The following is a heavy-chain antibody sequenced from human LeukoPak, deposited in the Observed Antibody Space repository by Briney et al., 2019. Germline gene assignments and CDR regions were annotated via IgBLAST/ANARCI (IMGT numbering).Heavy chain of an antibody. Sequence: GGSLRLSCAASGFTFSSYSMNWVRQAPGKGLEWVSYISSSSSTIYYADSVKGRFTISRDNAKNSLYLQMKDLRVEDSAMYYCARDFLSDENQLRLAAPCDYWGQGTLVTVS. J-gene: IGHJ4*02. CDR1: GFTFSSYS. CDR2: ISSSSSTI. D-gene: IGHD2-15*01. V-gene: IGHV3-48*04. CDR3: ARDFLSDENQLRLAAPCDY.